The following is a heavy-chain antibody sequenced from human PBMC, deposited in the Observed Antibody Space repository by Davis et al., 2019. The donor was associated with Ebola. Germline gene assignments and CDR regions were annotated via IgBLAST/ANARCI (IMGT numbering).Heavy chain of an antibody. Sequence: PSETLSLTCTVSGVPISRHYWSWIRQPPGKRLEWFGSIYYTGNAYYNSSLASRATISVDTSKNQFSLKLTSVTAADTAMYYCSERGSSVWGQGTLVTVSS. V-gene: IGHV4-59*03. CDR2: IYYTGNA. CDR3: SERGSSV. D-gene: IGHD3-10*01. J-gene: IGHJ4*02. CDR1: GVPISRHY.